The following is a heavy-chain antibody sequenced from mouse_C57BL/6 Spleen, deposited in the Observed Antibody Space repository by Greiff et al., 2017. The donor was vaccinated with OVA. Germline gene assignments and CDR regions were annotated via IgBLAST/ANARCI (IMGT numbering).Heavy chain of an antibody. D-gene: IGHD4-1*01. CDR1: GYTFTDYE. Sequence: VQLQESGAELVRPGASVTLSCKASGYTFTDYEMHWVKQTPVHGLAWIGAIDPETGGTAYNQKFKGKAILTADKSSSTAYMELRSLTSEDSAVYYCTRNWDGGYFDVWGTGTTVTVSS. CDR3: TRNWDGGYFDV. V-gene: IGHV1-15*01. CDR2: IDPETGGT. J-gene: IGHJ1*03.